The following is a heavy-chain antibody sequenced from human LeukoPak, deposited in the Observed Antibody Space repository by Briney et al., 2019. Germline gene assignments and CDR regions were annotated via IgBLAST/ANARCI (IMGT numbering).Heavy chain of an antibody. V-gene: IGHV3-23*01. CDR2: ISISGDTT. CDR1: GFTFSSHA. CDR3: ARGSSYGNYFDY. Sequence: GGSLRLSCGASGFTFSSHAMTWVRQAPGKGLEWVSAISISGDTTYYADAVKGRFTISRDNSKNTLYLQMNSLRAEDTAVYYCARGSSYGNYFDYWGQGTLVTVSS. J-gene: IGHJ4*02. D-gene: IGHD4-17*01.